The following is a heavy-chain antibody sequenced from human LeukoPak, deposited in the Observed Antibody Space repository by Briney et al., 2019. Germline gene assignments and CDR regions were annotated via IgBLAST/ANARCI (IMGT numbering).Heavy chain of an antibody. D-gene: IGHD1-26*01. Sequence: GGSLRLSCAASGFTFSSYAMSWVRQAPGKGLEWVSAISGSGGSTYYADSVKGRFPISRDNSKNTLYLQMNSLRAEDTAVYYCAKDLRGTYAFDIWGQGTMVTVSS. CDR2: ISGSGGST. CDR3: AKDLRGTYAFDI. V-gene: IGHV3-23*01. J-gene: IGHJ3*02. CDR1: GFTFSSYA.